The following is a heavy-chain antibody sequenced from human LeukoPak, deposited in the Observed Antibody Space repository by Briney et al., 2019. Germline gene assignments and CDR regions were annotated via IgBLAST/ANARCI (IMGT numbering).Heavy chain of an antibody. Sequence: GGSLRLSCAASGFTFSNAWMSGVRQAPGKGREWVGRIKSKTDGGTTDYAAPVKGRFTISRDDSKNTPYLQMNSLKTEDTAVYYCTTDPNIVVVPAATNDYWGQGTLVTVSS. CDR2: IKSKTDGGTT. D-gene: IGHD2-2*01. V-gene: IGHV3-15*01. J-gene: IGHJ4*02. CDR1: GFTFSNAW. CDR3: TTDPNIVVVPAATNDY.